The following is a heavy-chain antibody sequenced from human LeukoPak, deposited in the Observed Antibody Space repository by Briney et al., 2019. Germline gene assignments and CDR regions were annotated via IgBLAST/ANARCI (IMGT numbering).Heavy chain of an antibody. D-gene: IGHD2-21*01. J-gene: IGHJ3*01. Sequence: TGGYLRLSCAASGFTFSSYEMNWVRQAPGKGLEWVSYISSSGSTIYYADSVKGRFTISRDNAKNSLYLQMNSLRAEDTAVYYCARFSCSYCGGDLWGQGTMVTVSS. CDR3: ARFSCSYCGGDL. CDR1: GFTFSSYE. V-gene: IGHV3-48*03. CDR2: ISSSGSTI.